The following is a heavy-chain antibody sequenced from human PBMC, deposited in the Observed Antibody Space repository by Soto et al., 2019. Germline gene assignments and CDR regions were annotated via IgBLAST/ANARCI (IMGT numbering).Heavy chain of an antibody. CDR2: ISYDGSNK. CDR3: AKDRLDYYDISGYQGN. J-gene: IGHJ4*01. Sequence: GGSLRLSCAASGFTFNDYGMHWVRRAPGKGLEWVAVISYDGSNKYYADSVKGRFTISRDNSKNTVYLQMNSLRVEDTAVYYCAKDRLDYYDISGYQGNWGQGTMVTVSS. D-gene: IGHD3-22*01. V-gene: IGHV3-30*18. CDR1: GFTFNDYG.